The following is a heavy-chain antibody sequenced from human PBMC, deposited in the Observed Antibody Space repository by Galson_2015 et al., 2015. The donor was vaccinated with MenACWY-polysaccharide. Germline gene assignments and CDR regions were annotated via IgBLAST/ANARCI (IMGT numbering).Heavy chain of an antibody. CDR3: ARGHYGLDV. Sequence: SLRLSCAASGFSLGAWYMSWIRQAPGKGLEWLSYISKSGDSIYYADSVKGRFTISRDNARNSLYLQMNSLEADDTGTYYCARGHYGLDVWGQGTTVTVS. CDR2: ISKSGDSI. CDR1: GFSLGAWY. V-gene: IGHV3-11*01. J-gene: IGHJ6*02.